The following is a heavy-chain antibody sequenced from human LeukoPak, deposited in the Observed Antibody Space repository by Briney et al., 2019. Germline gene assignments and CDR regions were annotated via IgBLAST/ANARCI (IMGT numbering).Heavy chain of an antibody. D-gene: IGHD3-10*01. Sequence: ALVKVSCKASGYTFTSYAMNWVRQAPGQGLEWMGWINTNTGNPTYAQGFTGRFVFSLDTSVSTAYLQISSLKAEDTAVYYCARESSLWFGELWSRWFDPWGQGALVTVSS. V-gene: IGHV7-4-1*02. CDR3: ARESSLWFGELWSRWFDP. J-gene: IGHJ5*02. CDR1: GYTFTSYA. CDR2: INTNTGNP.